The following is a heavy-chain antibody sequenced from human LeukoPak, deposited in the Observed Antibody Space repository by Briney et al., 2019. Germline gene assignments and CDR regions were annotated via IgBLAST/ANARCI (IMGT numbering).Heavy chain of an antibody. D-gene: IGHD3-22*01. Sequence: GGSLRLSCAASGFTFDNYTMHWVRQAPGKGLEWVSLISWDGGSTYYADSVKGRFTISRDNSKNTLYLQMNSLRVEDTALYYCAKDRGGVVVRAFDYWGQGTLVTVSS. V-gene: IGHV3-43*01. CDR2: ISWDGGST. CDR1: GFTFDNYT. CDR3: AKDRGGVVVRAFDY. J-gene: IGHJ4*02.